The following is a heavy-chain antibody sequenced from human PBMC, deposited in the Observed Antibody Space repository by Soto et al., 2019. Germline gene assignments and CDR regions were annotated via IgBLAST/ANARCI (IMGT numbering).Heavy chain of an antibody. D-gene: IGHD5-12*01. Sequence: QVQLVQSGAEVKKPGSSVKVSCTASGGTFSSYAISWVRQAPGQGLEWMGGIIPIFGTANYAQKFQGRVTITADESTSTAYMELSSLRSEDTAVYYCAREAPILEMATNYFDYWGQGTLVTVSS. CDR3: AREAPILEMATNYFDY. CDR1: GGTFSSYA. V-gene: IGHV1-69*01. CDR2: IIPIFGTA. J-gene: IGHJ4*02.